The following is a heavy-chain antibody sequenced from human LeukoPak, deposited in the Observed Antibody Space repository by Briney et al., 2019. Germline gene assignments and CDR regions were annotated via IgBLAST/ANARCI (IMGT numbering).Heavy chain of an antibody. CDR3: ARVGVPAAIAWLSY. CDR1: GFTFSTYG. J-gene: IGHJ4*02. CDR2: IWHDGTNE. D-gene: IGHD2-2*02. Sequence: GRSLRLSCVASGFTFSTYGMHWVRQAPGKGPEWVAVIWHDGTNEYYLNSVRGRFIISRDNSRNTVYLQMNSLRAEDTAVYYCARVGVPAAIAWLSYWGQGTLVTVSS. V-gene: IGHV3-33*01.